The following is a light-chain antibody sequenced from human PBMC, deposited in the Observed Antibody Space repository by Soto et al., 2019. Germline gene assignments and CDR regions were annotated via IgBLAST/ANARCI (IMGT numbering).Light chain of an antibody. J-gene: IGKJ3*01. CDR2: GAS. Sequence: EIVLTQSPGTLSLSTGERATLSCRASQSISSNLAWYQQKPGQAPRLLIYGASTRATGIPARFGGSGSGTDFTLTISSLEAEDFAVYYCQQRSNSPFTFGPGTRWIS. V-gene: IGKV3-11*01. CDR1: QSISSN. CDR3: QQRSNSPFT.